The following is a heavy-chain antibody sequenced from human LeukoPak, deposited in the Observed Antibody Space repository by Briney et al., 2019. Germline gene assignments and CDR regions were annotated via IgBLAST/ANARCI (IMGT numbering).Heavy chain of an antibody. Sequence: PGGSLRLSCAASGFTFSSYAISWVRQAPGKGLEWVSGISGSGFSTYYADSVKGRFTISRDNSKNTLYLQMNSLRAEDTAVYYCAKGSPSIAVASYDYWGQGTLVTVSS. CDR2: ISGSGFST. J-gene: IGHJ4*02. CDR1: GFTFSSYA. D-gene: IGHD6-19*01. V-gene: IGHV3-23*01. CDR3: AKGSPSIAVASYDY.